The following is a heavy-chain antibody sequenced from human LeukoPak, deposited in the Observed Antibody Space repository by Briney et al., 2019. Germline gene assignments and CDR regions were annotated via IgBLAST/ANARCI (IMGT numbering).Heavy chain of an antibody. CDR2: ISSSSSYI. Sequence: PGGSLRLSCAASGFTFSSYSMNWVRQAPGKGLEWVSSISSSSSYIYYAESVKGRFTISRENAKKSLYLQMNSLRGEDTAMYYCSKGAGYEMESRLEYWGQGALVTVSS. J-gene: IGHJ4*02. D-gene: IGHD5-12*01. CDR1: GFTFSSYS. CDR3: SKGAGYEMESRLEY. V-gene: IGHV3-21*04.